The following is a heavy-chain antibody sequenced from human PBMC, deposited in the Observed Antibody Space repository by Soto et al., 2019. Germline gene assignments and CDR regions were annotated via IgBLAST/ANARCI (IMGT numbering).Heavy chain of an antibody. J-gene: IGHJ6*02. Sequence: ASVKVSCKASGYTFTGYYMHWVRQAPGQGLEWMGWINPNSGGTNYAQKFQGWVTMTRDTSISTAYMELSRLRSDDTAVYYCARDGYMVRGVMDSYYYYGMDVWGQGTTVTVYS. V-gene: IGHV1-2*04. CDR3: ARDGYMVRGVMDSYYYYGMDV. CDR2: INPNSGGT. D-gene: IGHD3-10*01. CDR1: GYTFTGYY.